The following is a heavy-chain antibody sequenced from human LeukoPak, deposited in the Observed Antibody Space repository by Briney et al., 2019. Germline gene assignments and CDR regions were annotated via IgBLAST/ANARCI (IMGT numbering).Heavy chain of an antibody. CDR2: IIPIFGIA. V-gene: IGHV1-69*04. J-gene: IGHJ4*02. D-gene: IGHD3-16*02. CDR1: GGTFSSYA. Sequence: ASVKVSCKASGGTFSSYAISWVRQAPGQGLEWMGRIIPIFGIANYAQKFQGRVTITADKSTSTAYMELSSLKASDTAMYYCARLMITFGGVIVPYFDYWGQGTLVTVSS. CDR3: ARLMITFGGVIVPYFDY.